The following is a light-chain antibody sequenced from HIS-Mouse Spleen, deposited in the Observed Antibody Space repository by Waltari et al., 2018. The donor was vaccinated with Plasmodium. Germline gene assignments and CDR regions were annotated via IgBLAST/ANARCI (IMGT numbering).Light chain of an antibody. CDR2: AAS. V-gene: IGKV1-8*01. CDR3: QQYYSYPFT. Sequence: AIRMTQSPSSFSASTGDRVTITCRASQGISSYLAWYQQKPGNAPKLLIYAASTLQSGVPSRFSSSVSGTDFTLTISCLQSEDFATYYCQQYYSYPFTFGPGTKVDIK. J-gene: IGKJ3*01. CDR1: QGISSY.